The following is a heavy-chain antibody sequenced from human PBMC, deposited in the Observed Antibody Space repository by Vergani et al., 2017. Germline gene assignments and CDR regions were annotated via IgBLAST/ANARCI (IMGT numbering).Heavy chain of an antibody. CDR3: AAGADYDFWSGYPIIYGMDV. CDR2: ISSSSSYI. Sequence: EVQLLESGGGLVQPGGSLRLSCAASGFTFSTYTMNWVRQAPGKGLEWVSSISSSSSYIYYADSVKGRFTISRDNAKNSLYLQMNSLRAEDTAVYYCAAGADYDFWSGYPIIYGMDVWGQGTTVTVSS. J-gene: IGHJ6*02. D-gene: IGHD3-3*01. CDR1: GFTFSTYT. V-gene: IGHV3-21*01.